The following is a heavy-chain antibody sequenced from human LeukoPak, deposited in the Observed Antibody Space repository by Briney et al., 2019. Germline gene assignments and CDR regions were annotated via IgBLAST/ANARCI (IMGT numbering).Heavy chain of an antibody. CDR1: GFTFSPYS. CDR3: ATSTGHFGY. Sequence: GGSLRLSCAVSGFTFSPYSTNWVRQALGKGLEWISYITGTSSPIYYADSVKGRFTISRDNAKNSLYLQMNSLRAEDTAVYYCATSTGHFGYWGQGTLVTVSS. J-gene: IGHJ4*02. CDR2: ITGTSSPI. V-gene: IGHV3-48*01.